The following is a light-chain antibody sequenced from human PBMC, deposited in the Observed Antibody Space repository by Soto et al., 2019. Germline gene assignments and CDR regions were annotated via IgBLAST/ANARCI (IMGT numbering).Light chain of an antibody. CDR2: WAS. J-gene: IGKJ4*01. Sequence: DIVMTQSPDSLAVSLGERATINCKSSQSILYSSNNKNYLVWYQQKPGQPPKVLIYWASTRESGVPDRFSGSGSGTDFTLTISSLQAEYVAFYYCQQYYSAPLTFGGGTKVEIK. CDR3: QQYYSAPLT. V-gene: IGKV4-1*01. CDR1: QSILYSSNNKNY.